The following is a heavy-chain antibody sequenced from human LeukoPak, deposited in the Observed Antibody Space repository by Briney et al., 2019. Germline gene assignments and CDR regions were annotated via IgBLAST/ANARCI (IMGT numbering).Heavy chain of an antibody. V-gene: IGHV3-30*04. J-gene: IGHJ4*02. CDR3: ARGSYSSSWKTFDY. D-gene: IGHD6-13*01. CDR1: GFAFSNYA. Sequence: GGSLRLSCAASGFAFSNYAMSWVRQAPGKGLEWVALISYDGSDKYYADSVKGRFTISRDNSKNTLYLQMNNLRPEDTAVYYCARGSYSSSWKTFDYWGQGTLVTVSS. CDR2: ISYDGSDK.